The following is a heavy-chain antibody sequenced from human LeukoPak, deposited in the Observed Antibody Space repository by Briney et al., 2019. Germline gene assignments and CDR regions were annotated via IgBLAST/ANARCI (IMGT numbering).Heavy chain of an antibody. J-gene: IGHJ6*03. V-gene: IGHV4-38-2*02. CDR1: GYSISSGYY. CDR2: IYHSGST. Sequence: SETLSLTCTVSGYSISSGYYWGWIRQPPGKGLEWIGSIYHSGSTYYNPSLKSRVTIPVDTSKNQFSLKLSSVTAADTAVYYCASYSRPYYYYYMDVWGKGTTVTVSS. CDR3: ASYSRPYYYYYMDV. D-gene: IGHD6-13*01.